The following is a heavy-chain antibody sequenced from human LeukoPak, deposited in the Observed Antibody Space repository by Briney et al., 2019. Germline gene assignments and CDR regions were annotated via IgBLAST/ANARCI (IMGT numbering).Heavy chain of an antibody. CDR1: GFTFSRYA. D-gene: IGHD1-20*01. J-gene: IGHJ4*02. Sequence: GGSLRLSCAASGFTFSRYAMHWVRQAPGKGLESVSAISSNGGSTYYANSVKGRFTISRDNSKNTLYLQMGSLRAGDLAVYYCARDFGLTGKVDYWGQGTLVTVSS. V-gene: IGHV3-64*01. CDR3: ARDFGLTGKVDY. CDR2: ISSNGGST.